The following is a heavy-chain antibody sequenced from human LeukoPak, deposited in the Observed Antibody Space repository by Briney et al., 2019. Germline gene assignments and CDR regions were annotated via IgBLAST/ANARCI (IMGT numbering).Heavy chain of an antibody. D-gene: IGHD4-23*01. Sequence: GGSLRLSCAASGFTFSSYAMSWVRQAPGKGLEWVSGITGSGHTTFYADSVKGRFTISRDNAKNSLYLQMNSLRAEDTAVYYCASKKTTVVTDDAFDIWGQGTMVTVSS. V-gene: IGHV3-23*01. CDR3: ASKKTTVVTDDAFDI. J-gene: IGHJ3*02. CDR2: ITGSGHTT. CDR1: GFTFSSYA.